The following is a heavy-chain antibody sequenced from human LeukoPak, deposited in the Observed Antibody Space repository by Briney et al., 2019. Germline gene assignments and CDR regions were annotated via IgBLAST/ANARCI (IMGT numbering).Heavy chain of an antibody. V-gene: IGHV4-61*02. Sequence: SQTLSLTCTVSGGSTSSGSYYWSWIRQPAGKGLEWIGRIYTSGSTNYNPSLKSRVTISVDTSKNQFSLKLSSVTAADTAVYYCARYSYGYDWFDPWGQGTLVTVSS. J-gene: IGHJ5*02. CDR2: IYTSGST. CDR1: GGSTSSGSYY. CDR3: ARYSYGYDWFDP. D-gene: IGHD5-18*01.